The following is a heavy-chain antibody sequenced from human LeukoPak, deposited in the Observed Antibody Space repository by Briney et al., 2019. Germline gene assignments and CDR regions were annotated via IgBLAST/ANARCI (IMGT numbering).Heavy chain of an antibody. D-gene: IGHD3-22*01. CDR2: IYYSGST. CDR1: GGSIRSYY. CDR3: ARGGGTMIVVEDYFDY. J-gene: IGHJ4*02. Sequence: PSETLSLTCTVSGGSIRSYYWSWIRQSPGKGLEWIGYIYYSGSTNYNPSLKSRVTISVDTSKNQFSLKLSSVTAADTAVYYCARGGGTMIVVEDYFDYWGQGTLVTVSS. V-gene: IGHV4-59*01.